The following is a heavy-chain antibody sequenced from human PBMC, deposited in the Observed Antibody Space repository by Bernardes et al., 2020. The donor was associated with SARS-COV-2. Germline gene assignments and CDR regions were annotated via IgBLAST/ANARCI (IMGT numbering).Heavy chain of an antibody. CDR1: GFTFSDHY. CDR2: VRTKPRSYST. CDR3: VRVGPYGWESFDY. V-gene: IGHV3-72*01. Sequence: GGSLRLSCAASGFTFSDHYMDWVRQAPGKGLEWVGRVRTKPRSYSTDYAAFVKGRFTISRDDSKNSVSLQMDSLKTEDTAVYYCVRVGPYGWESFDYWGQGTLATVSS. J-gene: IGHJ4*02. D-gene: IGHD3-10*01.